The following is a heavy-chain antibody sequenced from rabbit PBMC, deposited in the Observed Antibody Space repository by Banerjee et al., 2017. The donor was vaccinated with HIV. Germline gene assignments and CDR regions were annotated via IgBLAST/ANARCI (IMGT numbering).Heavy chain of an antibody. CDR2: IYNGDGRI. J-gene: IGHJ4*01. D-gene: IGHD4-2*01. CDR1: GFTLSSYW. CDR3: ARLNGGVGCAGDL. Sequence: QSLEESGGDLVKPGASLTLTCTASGFTLSSYWMCWVRQAPGKGLEWIGCIYNGDGRIYYASWVNGRFTISKASSTTVTLQMTSLTAADTATYFCARLNGGVGCAGDLWGPGTLVTDS. V-gene: IGHV1S40*01.